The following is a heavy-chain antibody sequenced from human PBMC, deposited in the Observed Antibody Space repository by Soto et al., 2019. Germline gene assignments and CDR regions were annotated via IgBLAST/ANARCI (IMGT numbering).Heavy chain of an antibody. Sequence: QVQLVQSGAEVKKPGASVKVSCKTSGYTFTNYDINWVRQATGQGLEWMGWTNPKSGYTGSAQKFQGRVTMTRDSSIRTAYMELHSLTSEDTAVYSCARTAGDLDYWGQGTLITVSS. J-gene: IGHJ4*02. CDR1: GYTFTNYD. V-gene: IGHV1-8*01. D-gene: IGHD4-17*01. CDR3: ARTAGDLDY. CDR2: TNPKSGYT.